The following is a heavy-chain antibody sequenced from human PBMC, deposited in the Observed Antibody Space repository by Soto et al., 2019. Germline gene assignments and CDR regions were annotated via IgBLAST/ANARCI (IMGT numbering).Heavy chain of an antibody. CDR2: IYNRGGT. CDR1: GASSDSGVYY. D-gene: IGHD2-2*01. CDR3: ARESNRYASRSYGLDV. Sequence: TVSRTCTVSGASSDSGVYYWAWIRQHPWRCLEWIGYIYNRGGTYYNPSLKSRVTLSIDTFKNQFSLSLSSVTAADTAVYYCARESNRYASRSYGLDVWGQGNTV. V-gene: IGHV4-31*03. J-gene: IGHJ6*02.